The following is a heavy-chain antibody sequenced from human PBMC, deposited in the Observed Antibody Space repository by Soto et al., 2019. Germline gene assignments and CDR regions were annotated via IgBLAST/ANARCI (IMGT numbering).Heavy chain of an antibody. CDR1: GYTFTSYG. V-gene: IGHV1-18*01. D-gene: IGHD3-16*01. CDR2: INTYNGNT. J-gene: IGHJ6*02. CDR3: AMVDVYVTPSPQDV. Sequence: QVQLVQSGAEVKNPGASVKVSCKASGYTFTSYGIGWARQAPGQGLEWMGWINTYNGNTNYAQNVQGRVTLTTDTSTSTAYMELRSLRSNDTAIYYCAMVDVYVTPSPQDVWGQVTTVILSS.